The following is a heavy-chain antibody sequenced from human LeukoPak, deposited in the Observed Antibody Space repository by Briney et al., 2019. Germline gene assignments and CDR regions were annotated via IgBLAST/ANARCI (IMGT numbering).Heavy chain of an antibody. J-gene: IGHJ4*02. V-gene: IGHV1-2*02. CDR2: INPNSGGT. CDR3: ARDQVDIVATCYSLDY. CDR1: GYTFTGYY. Sequence: ASVTVSCKDSGYTFTGYYMHWVRQAPGQGLEWMGWINPNSGGTNYAQKFQGRVTMTRDTSISTAYMELSRLRSDDTAVYYCARDQVDIVATCYSLDYWGQGTLVTVSS. D-gene: IGHD5-12*01.